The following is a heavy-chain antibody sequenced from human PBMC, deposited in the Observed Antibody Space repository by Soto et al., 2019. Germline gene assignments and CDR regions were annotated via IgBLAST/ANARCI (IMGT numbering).Heavy chain of an antibody. Sequence: QVQLVQSGAEVKKPGSSVKVSCKASGGTFSSYAFSWVRQAPGQGLEWMGGIVPIFGTPDYALRFQGRATIIADASTTTADMELSSLTSEGTAVYFCARTSITGTIFGSNYYYYGMDVWGQGTTVTVSS. D-gene: IGHD1-20*01. J-gene: IGHJ6*02. CDR3: ARTSITGTIFGSNYYYYGMDV. CDR1: GGTFSSYA. CDR2: IVPIFGTP. V-gene: IGHV1-69*12.